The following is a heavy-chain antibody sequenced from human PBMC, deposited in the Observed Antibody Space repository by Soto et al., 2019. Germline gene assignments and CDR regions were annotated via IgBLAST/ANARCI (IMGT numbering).Heavy chain of an antibody. CDR1: GYTFTGYY. CDR2: INPNSGGT. Sequence: ASVKVSCKASGYTFTGYYMHWVRQAPGQGLEWMGWINPNSGGTNYAQKFQGWVTMTRDTSISTAYMELSGLRSDDTAVYYCARDGAYCTNGVCHDAFDIWGQGTMVTVSS. D-gene: IGHD2-8*01. V-gene: IGHV1-2*04. CDR3: ARDGAYCTNGVCHDAFDI. J-gene: IGHJ3*02.